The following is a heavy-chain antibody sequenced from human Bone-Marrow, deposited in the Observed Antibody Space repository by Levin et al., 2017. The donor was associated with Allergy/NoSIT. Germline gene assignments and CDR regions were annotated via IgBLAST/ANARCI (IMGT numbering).Heavy chain of an antibody. D-gene: IGHD3-3*01. Sequence: HSGGSLRLSCAASGFTVSGADMSWLRQAPGKGLEWVSVIHSGDITYYADSVKGRFTISRDNAKNTLSLQMNSLRAEDTAVYYCASRSVRFLGTPPSGFAWGYDGWGQGTTVTVSS. CDR1: GFTVSGAD. CDR3: ASRSVRFLGTPPSGFAWGYDG. V-gene: IGHV3-66*01. CDR2: IHSGDIT. J-gene: IGHJ6*02.